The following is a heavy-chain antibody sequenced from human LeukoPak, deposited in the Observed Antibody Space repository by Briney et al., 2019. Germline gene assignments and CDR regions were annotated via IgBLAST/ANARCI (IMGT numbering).Heavy chain of an antibody. J-gene: IGHJ4*02. CDR1: GYTFTSYD. CDR2: RNPNSGNT. Sequence: ASVKVSCKASGYTFTSYDINWVRQATGQGREWMGWRNPNSGNTGYAQKFQGRVTMTRNTSISTAYMELSSLRSEDTAVYYCAKERRRIRSSFDYWGQGTLVTVSS. CDR3: AKERRRIRSSFDY. V-gene: IGHV1-8*01.